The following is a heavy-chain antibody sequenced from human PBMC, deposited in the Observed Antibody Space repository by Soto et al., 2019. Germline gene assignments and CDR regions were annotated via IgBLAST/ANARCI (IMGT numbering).Heavy chain of an antibody. V-gene: IGHV1-18*01. Sequence: ASVRVSCKASGYSFTSYGISWVRQAPRQGLEWMGWISAYNGNTNYAQKLQGRVTMTTDTSTSTAYMELRSLRSDDTAVYYCERDPSARITIFGVAPWPFDYWGQGTLVTVSS. CDR1: GYSFTSYG. J-gene: IGHJ4*02. CDR2: ISAYNGNT. D-gene: IGHD3-3*01. CDR3: ERDPSARITIFGVAPWPFDY.